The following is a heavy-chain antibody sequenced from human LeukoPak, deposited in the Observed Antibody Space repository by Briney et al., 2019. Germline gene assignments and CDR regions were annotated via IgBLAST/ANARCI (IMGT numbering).Heavy chain of an antibody. J-gene: IGHJ4*02. V-gene: IGHV3-7*01. D-gene: IGHD6-6*01. Sequence: QTGGSLRLSCTASGFTFSDYWMTWVRQAPGKGPEWVANIKQDGSQRYYVDSVRGRFTISRDNAKNSLFLQMNGLRAEDTAVYYCARRGGSSSRRSPIDYWGQGTLVTASS. CDR1: GFTFSDYW. CDR3: ARRGGSSSRRSPIDY. CDR2: IKQDGSQR.